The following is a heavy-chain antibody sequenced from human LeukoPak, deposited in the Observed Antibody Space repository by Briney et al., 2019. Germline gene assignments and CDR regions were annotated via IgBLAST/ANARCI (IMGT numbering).Heavy chain of an antibody. V-gene: IGHV3-23*01. J-gene: IGHJ6*02. D-gene: IGHD3-3*01. Sequence: GGSLRLSCAASGFTFSSYAMSWVRQAPGKGLEWVSGISGSGDNTYYADSVKGRFTISRDNSKNTLYLQMNSLRAEDTAVYYCARDVGATYYDFWSGYYTDYYYYGMDVWGQGTTVTVSS. CDR1: GFTFSSYA. CDR3: ARDVGATYYDFWSGYYTDYYYYGMDV. CDR2: ISGSGDNT.